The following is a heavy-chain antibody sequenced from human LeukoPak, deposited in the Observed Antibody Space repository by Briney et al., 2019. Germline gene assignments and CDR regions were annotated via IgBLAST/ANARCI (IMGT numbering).Heavy chain of an antibody. CDR3: ARALRYFDWLPHNFDY. CDR1: GYTFTGYY. D-gene: IGHD3-9*01. Sequence: GASVKVSCKASGYTFTGYYMHWVRQAPGQGLEWVGWINPNSGGTNYAQKFQGRVTMTRDTSISTAYMELSRLRSDDTAVYYCARALRYFDWLPHNFDYWGQGTLVTVSS. CDR2: INPNSGGT. V-gene: IGHV1-2*02. J-gene: IGHJ4*02.